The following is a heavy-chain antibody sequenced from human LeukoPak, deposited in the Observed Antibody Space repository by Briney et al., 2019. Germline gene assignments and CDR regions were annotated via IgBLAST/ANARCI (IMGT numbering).Heavy chain of an antibody. CDR3: ARGPRYCSSTSCSEFDY. J-gene: IGHJ4*02. CDR1: GYTFTGYY. Sequence: GASVKVSCKASGYTFTGYYMHWVRQAPGQGLEWMGWINPNSGGTNYAQKFQGRVTMTRDTSISTAYMELSRLRSDDTAVYYCARGPRYCSSTSCSEFDYRGQGTLVTVSS. CDR2: INPNSGGT. V-gene: IGHV1-2*02. D-gene: IGHD2-2*01.